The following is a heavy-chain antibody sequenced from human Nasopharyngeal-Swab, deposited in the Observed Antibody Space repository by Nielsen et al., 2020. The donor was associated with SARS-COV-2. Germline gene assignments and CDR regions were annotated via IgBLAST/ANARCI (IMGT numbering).Heavy chain of an antibody. J-gene: IGHJ4*02. D-gene: IGHD5-12*01. V-gene: IGHV3-48*02. CDR3: PSQRGGSGYDR. Sequence: GGSLRLSCAPSGFTFTTYAMNWVRQAPGKGLEWISYISSSSDIIYYADSVRGRFTVSRDNAKTSLYLQMNSLTDEDTAVYYCPSQRGGSGYDRWGQGTLVTVSS. CDR2: ISSSSDII. CDR1: GFTFTTYA.